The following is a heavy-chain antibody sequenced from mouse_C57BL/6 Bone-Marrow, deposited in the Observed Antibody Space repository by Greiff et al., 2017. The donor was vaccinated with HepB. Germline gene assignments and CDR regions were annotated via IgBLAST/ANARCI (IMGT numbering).Heavy chain of an antibody. CDR3: ARWSYGYDDYFDY. Sequence: VQLQQSGPELVKPGASVKISCKASGYTFTDYYMNWVKQSHGKSLEWIGDINPNNGGTSYNQKFKGKATLTVDKSSSTAYMELRSLTSEDSAVYYCARWSYGYDDYFDYWGQGTTLTVSS. CDR2: INPNNGGT. D-gene: IGHD2-2*01. V-gene: IGHV1-26*01. J-gene: IGHJ2*01. CDR1: GYTFTDYY.